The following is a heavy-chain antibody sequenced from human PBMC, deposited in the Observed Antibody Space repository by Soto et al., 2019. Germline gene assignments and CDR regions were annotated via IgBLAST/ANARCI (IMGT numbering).Heavy chain of an antibody. CDR1: GGTFSNSA. Sequence: QVQLEQSGAEVKKPGSSVKVSCKASGGTFSNSAISWVRQAPGQGLEWMGGIMPIFRTPDYAQKFQGRVTVTADESTSTAYMELSGLKSDDTAVYYCARDKARPQLGGNYYYILDVWGQGTTVTVSS. CDR2: IMPIFRTP. V-gene: IGHV1-69*12. D-gene: IGHD3-3*02. CDR3: ARDKARPQLGGNYYYILDV. J-gene: IGHJ6*02.